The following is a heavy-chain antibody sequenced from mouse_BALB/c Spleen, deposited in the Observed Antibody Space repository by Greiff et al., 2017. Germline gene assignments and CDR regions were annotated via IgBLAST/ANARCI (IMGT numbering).Heavy chain of an antibody. Sequence: EVMLVESGGGLVKPGGSLKLSCAASGFTFSSYAMSWVRQTPEKRLEWVASISSGGSTYYPDSVKGRFTISRDNARNILYLQMSSLRSEDTAMYYCARGYDGYVYAMDYWGQGTSVTVSS. J-gene: IGHJ4*01. CDR1: GFTFSSYA. V-gene: IGHV5-6-5*01. CDR3: ARGYDGYVYAMDY. D-gene: IGHD2-3*01. CDR2: ISSGGST.